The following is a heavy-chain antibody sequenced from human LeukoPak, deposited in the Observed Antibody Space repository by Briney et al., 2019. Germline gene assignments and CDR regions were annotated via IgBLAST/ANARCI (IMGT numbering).Heavy chain of an antibody. CDR3: ARDSYTGYYGSGSYLTHPEA. CDR1: GGSISSGDYY. J-gene: IGHJ5*02. CDR2: IYTSGST. V-gene: IGHV4-61*02. D-gene: IGHD3-10*01. Sequence: PSETLSLTCTVSGGSISSGDYYWSWIRQPAGKGLEWIGRIYTSGSTNYNPSLKSRVTISVDTSKNQFSLKLSSVTAADTAVYYCARDSYTGYYGSGSYLTHPEAWGQGTLVTVSS.